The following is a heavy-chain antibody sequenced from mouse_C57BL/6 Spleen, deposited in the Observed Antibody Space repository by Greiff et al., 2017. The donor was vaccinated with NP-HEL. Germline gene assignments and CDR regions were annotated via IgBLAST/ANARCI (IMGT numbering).Heavy chain of an antibody. CDR2: ISSGSSTI. J-gene: IGHJ2*01. CDR1: GFTFSDYG. V-gene: IGHV5-17*01. CDR3: ARPMTTVGFDY. Sequence: EVMLVESGGGLVKPGGSLKLSCAASGFTFSDYGMHWVRQAPEKGLEWVAYISSGSSTIYYADTVKGRFTISRDNAKNTLFLQMNSLRSEDTAMYYCARPMTTVGFDYWGQGTTLTVSS. D-gene: IGHD1-1*01.